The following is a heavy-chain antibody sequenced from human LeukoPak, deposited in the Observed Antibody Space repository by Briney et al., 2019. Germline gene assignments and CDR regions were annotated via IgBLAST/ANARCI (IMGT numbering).Heavy chain of an antibody. Sequence: GGSLRLSCAASGFTFSVYAMSWVRQPPGKGLEWVSAISGSGGGTYYADSVKGRFTISRDDSKNTLYLKMNSLRAEDTAVYYCAKDAWRFGDSLLYYSDYWGQGTLVTVSS. CDR2: ISGSGGGT. D-gene: IGHD3-10*01. CDR3: AKDAWRFGDSLLYYSDY. V-gene: IGHV3-23*01. J-gene: IGHJ4*02. CDR1: GFTFSVYA.